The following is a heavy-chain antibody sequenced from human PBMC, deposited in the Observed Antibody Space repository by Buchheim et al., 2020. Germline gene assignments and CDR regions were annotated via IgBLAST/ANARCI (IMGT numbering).Heavy chain of an antibody. CDR3: VRDIDDWYNVHY. V-gene: IGHV3-30*03. Sequence: QVQLVESGGGVVQPGRSLRLSCAASEFTLSHYGMHWVRQAPGKGLEWVAVLLFDGTKTYYADSVKGRFTISRDNSKNTLYLQMNNLGAEDTAVYCCVRDIDDWYNVHYWGQGTL. D-gene: IGHD1-14*01. J-gene: IGHJ4*02. CDR1: EFTLSHYG. CDR2: LLFDGTKT.